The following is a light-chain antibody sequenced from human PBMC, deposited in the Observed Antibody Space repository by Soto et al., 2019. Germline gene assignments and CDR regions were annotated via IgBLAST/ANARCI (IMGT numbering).Light chain of an antibody. V-gene: IGLV1-44*01. CDR1: RSNIGSNN. J-gene: IGLJ1*01. CDR2: SND. CDR3: AAWDDSLNGVYV. Sequence: QSVLTQPPSASGTPGQRVTIFCFGSRSNIGSNNVYWYQQLPGTAPKLLIYSNDKRPSGVPDRFSGSKSGTSASLAITGLQSEDEADYYCAAWDDSLNGVYVFGPGTKVTVL.